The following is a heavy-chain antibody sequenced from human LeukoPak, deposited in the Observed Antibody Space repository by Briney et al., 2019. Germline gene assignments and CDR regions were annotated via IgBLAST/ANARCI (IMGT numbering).Heavy chain of an antibody. CDR2: INPSGGST. V-gene: IGHV1-46*01. D-gene: IGHD2-15*01. CDR3: ARDEGYCSGGSCRSYYGMDV. CDR1: VYTFTSYY. Sequence: ASVKVSCKASVYTFTSYYMHWVRQAPGQGLEWMGIINPSGGSTSYAQKFQGKVTMTRDTSTSTVYMDLSSLRSEDTAVYYCARDEGYCSGGSCRSYYGMDVWGQGTTVTVSS. J-gene: IGHJ6*02.